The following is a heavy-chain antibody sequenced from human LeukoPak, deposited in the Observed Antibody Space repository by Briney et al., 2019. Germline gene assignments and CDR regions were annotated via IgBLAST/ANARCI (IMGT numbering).Heavy chain of an antibody. Sequence: SETLSLTCTVSGGSISSYYWSWIRQPPGKGLEWIGYIYYSGSTNYNPSLKSRVTISVDTSKNQFSLKLSSVTAADTAVYYCARDTGYSSGWYYYYGMDVWGQGTTVTVSS. V-gene: IGHV4-59*01. CDR1: GGSISSYY. CDR2: IYYSGST. J-gene: IGHJ6*02. D-gene: IGHD6-19*01. CDR3: ARDTGYSSGWYYYYGMDV.